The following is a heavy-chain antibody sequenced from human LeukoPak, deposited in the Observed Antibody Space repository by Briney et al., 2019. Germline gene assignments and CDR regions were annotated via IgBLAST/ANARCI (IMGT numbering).Heavy chain of an antibody. D-gene: IGHD5-12*01. J-gene: IGHJ4*02. CDR3: ARGPGYSGYDFDY. Sequence: TSETLSLTCAVYGGSFSGYYWSWIRQPPGKGLEWIGEINHSGSSNYNPSLKSRVTISVDTSKNQFSLKLSSVTAADTAVYYCARGPGYSGYDFDYWGQGTLVTVSS. CDR2: INHSGSS. CDR1: GGSFSGYY. V-gene: IGHV4-34*01.